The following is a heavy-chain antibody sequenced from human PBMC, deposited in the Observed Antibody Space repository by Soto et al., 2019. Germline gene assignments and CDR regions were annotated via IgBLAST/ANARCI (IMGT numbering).Heavy chain of an antibody. CDR3: ARETGSWRAMDY. CDR2: TCYSGIT. Sequence: QVQLQESGPGLVEPSETLSLTCTVSGGSISGYYWSWIRQPPGRGLEYIGYTCYSGITNYNPSLKGRVIISVDTSMNQFSLRLSSVTAADTAVYYCARETGSWRAMDYWGHGTLVTVAS. CDR1: GGSISGYY. V-gene: IGHV4-59*01. J-gene: IGHJ4*01. D-gene: IGHD1-26*01.